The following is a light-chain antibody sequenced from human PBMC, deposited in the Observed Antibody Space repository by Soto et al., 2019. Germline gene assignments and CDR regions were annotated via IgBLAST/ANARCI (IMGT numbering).Light chain of an antibody. V-gene: IGLV2-8*01. J-gene: IGLJ1*01. CDR2: EVN. CDR1: SSDVGGYNY. Sequence: QSALTQPPSASGSPGQSVAISCTGTSSDVGGYNYVSWYQQHPGKAPKLMIYEVNKRPSGVPDRFSGSKSGNTASLTVSGLQAEDEADYYCSSYAGSSNVFXTGTKGTV. CDR3: SSYAGSSNV.